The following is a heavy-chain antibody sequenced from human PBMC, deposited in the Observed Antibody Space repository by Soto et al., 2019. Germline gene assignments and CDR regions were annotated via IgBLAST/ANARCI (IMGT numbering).Heavy chain of an antibody. V-gene: IGHV4-30-2*01. CDR1: GGSISSGGYS. CDR3: AIVPDS. D-gene: IGHD2-2*01. Sequence: QLPLEESGSGLVKPSQTLSLTCAVSGGSISSGGYSWSWIRQPPGKGLEWIGYMYHSGSTYYNPSIKSRVTISIDRSKHQFSLKLSSVTAADTAVYYCAIVPDSWGQGILVTVSS. CDR2: MYHSGST. J-gene: IGHJ4*02.